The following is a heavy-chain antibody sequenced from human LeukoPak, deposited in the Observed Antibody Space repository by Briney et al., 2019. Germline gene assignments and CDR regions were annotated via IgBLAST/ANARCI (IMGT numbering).Heavy chain of an antibody. D-gene: IGHD4-17*01. J-gene: IGHJ4*02. CDR3: ARLHYGDSRYYFDY. Sequence: GGSLRLSCAASGFTFSSYGMHWVRQAPGKGLEWVAVIWYDGSNKYYADSVKGRFTISRDNSKNTLYLQMNSLRAEDTAVYYCARLHYGDSRYYFDYWGQGTLATVSS. V-gene: IGHV3-33*01. CDR2: IWYDGSNK. CDR1: GFTFSSYG.